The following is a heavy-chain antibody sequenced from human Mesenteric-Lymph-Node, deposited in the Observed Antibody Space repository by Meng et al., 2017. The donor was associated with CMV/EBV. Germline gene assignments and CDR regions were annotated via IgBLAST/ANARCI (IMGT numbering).Heavy chain of an antibody. CDR1: GYIFISASV. CDR2: ISTDETDT. J-gene: IGHJ4*02. V-gene: IGHV1-18*01. CDR3: ARSHYYYDDSGYYGFDY. Sequence: ASVKVSCKASGYIFISASVISWVRQAPGQGLEWVGWISTDETDTKIADTFQGRVTLTTATTTPTAYMELRSLRSDDTAVYYCARSHYYYDDSGYYGFDYWGQGTLVTVSS. D-gene: IGHD3-22*01.